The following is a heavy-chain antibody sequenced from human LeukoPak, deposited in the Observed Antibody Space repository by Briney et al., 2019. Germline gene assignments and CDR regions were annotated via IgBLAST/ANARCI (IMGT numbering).Heavy chain of an antibody. J-gene: IGHJ1*01. CDR1: GFTFSSYS. Sequence: GGSLSLSCAASGFTFSSYSMNWVRQAPGKGLEWVSYISSSGFTIYYSDFVKGRFTISRDNANNSLYMQMSSLRAEDTAVYYCARGDYGGPSGMYLHHWGQGTLVTVSS. D-gene: IGHD4-23*01. CDR2: ISSSGFTI. V-gene: IGHV3-48*01. CDR3: ARGDYGGPSGMYLHH.